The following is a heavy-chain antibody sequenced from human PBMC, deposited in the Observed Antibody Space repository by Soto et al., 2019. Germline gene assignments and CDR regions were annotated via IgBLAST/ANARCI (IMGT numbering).Heavy chain of an antibody. CDR3: ARSPGSGDYVDY. J-gene: IGHJ4*02. CDR2: IYFSGTT. Sequence: QVQLQESCPRLVQPSETLSLTCSVSGGSVSSDSYYWSWIRQPPGAGLEWIGYIYFSGTTNYNPSLESRVTILVDSSKNQFSLKLSSVTAADTAVYYCARSPGSGDYVDYWGQGTLVAVSS. CDR1: GGSVSSDSYY. V-gene: IGHV4-61*01. D-gene: IGHD4-17*01.